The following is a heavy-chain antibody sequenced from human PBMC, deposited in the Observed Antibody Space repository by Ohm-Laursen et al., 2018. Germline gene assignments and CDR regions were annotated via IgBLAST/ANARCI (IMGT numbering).Heavy chain of an antibody. CDR3: AKSGYTSSTYFDP. D-gene: IGHD6-6*01. Sequence: ASVKVSCKASGYTFTGDYMHWVRQPPGQGLEWMGWINPNSGGTNYAQKFQGRVTMTRDTSISTAYMELSRLRSDDTAVYYCAKSGYTSSTYFDPWGQGTLVTVSS. CDR2: INPNSGGT. V-gene: IGHV1-2*02. J-gene: IGHJ5*02. CDR1: GYTFTGDY.